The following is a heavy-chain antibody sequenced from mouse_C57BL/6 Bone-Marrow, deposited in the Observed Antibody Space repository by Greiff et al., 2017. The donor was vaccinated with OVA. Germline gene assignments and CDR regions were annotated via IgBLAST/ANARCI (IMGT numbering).Heavy chain of an antibody. CDR1: GYSITSGYY. Sequence: VQLKESGPGLVKPSQSLSLTCSVTGYSITSGYYWNWIRQFPGNKLEWMGYISYDGSNNYNPSLTNRISITRDTSKNQFFLKLNSVTTEDTATYYCASFYYYGSPFAYWGQVTLVTVSA. V-gene: IGHV3-6*01. J-gene: IGHJ3*01. CDR2: ISYDGSN. CDR3: ASFYYYGSPFAY. D-gene: IGHD1-1*01.